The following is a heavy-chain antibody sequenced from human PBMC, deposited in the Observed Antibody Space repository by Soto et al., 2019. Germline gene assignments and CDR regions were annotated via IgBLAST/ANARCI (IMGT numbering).Heavy chain of an antibody. CDR2: ISSSSSYI. CDR3: AADYSNYFSDY. V-gene: IGHV3-21*04. J-gene: IGHJ4*02. CDR1: GFTFSSYS. Sequence: WSLRLSCAASGFTFSSYSMNWVRQAPGKGLEWVSSISSSSSYIYYADSVKGRFTISRDNAKNSLYLQMNSLRAEDTAVYYCAADYSNYFSDYWGQGTLVTVSS. D-gene: IGHD4-4*01.